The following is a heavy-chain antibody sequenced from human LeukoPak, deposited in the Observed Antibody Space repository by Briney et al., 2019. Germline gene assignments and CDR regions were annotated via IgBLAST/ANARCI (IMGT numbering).Heavy chain of an antibody. CDR1: GFTFNNYG. CDR3: AKDTQYCSLTDCYISSFDD. V-gene: IGHV3-30*02. CDR2: IRFDGSKT. D-gene: IGHD2-2*02. J-gene: IGHJ4*02. Sequence: GGSLRLSCAASGFTFNNYGMHWVRQAPGKGLEWVAFIRFDGSKTYYADSVKGRFTLSRDNSKNTLYLQMTSLRAVDTASYYCAKDTQYCSLTDCYISSFDDWGQGTLVTVSS.